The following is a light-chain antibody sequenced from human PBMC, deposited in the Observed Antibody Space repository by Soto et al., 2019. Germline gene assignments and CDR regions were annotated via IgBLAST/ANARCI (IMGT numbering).Light chain of an antibody. V-gene: IGKV3-20*01. J-gene: IGKJ1*01. Sequence: EIVLTQSPGTLSLSPGERATLSCRASQSVSSSYLVWYQQKPGQAPRLLIYGASSRATGIPDRFSGSGSGTDFTLTISRLEPEDFVVYYCQQYGSSLTWTFGQGTKVEIK. CDR3: QQYGSSLTWT. CDR2: GAS. CDR1: QSVSSSY.